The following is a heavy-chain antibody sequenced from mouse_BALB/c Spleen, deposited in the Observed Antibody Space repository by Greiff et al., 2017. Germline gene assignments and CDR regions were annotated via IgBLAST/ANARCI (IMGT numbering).Heavy chain of an antibody. CDR1: GYTFSSYW. CDR3: ARSPYGKGAMDY. D-gene: IGHD2-1*01. CDR2: ILPGSGST. J-gene: IGHJ4*01. V-gene: IGHV1-9*01. Sequence: QVQLQQSGAELMKPGASVKISCKATGYTFSSYWIEWVKQRPGHGLEWIGEILPGSGSTNYNEKFKGKATFTADTSSNTAYMQRSSLTSEDSAVYYCARSPYGKGAMDYWGQGTSVTVSS.